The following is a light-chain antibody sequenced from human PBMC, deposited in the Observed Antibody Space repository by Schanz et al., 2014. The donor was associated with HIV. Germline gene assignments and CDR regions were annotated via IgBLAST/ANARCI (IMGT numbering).Light chain of an antibody. CDR3: SSYTSSSTLV. J-gene: IGLJ3*02. V-gene: IGLV2-14*03. CDR2: DVI. Sequence: QSVLTQPPSVSGAPGQRVTISCTGTSSDVGGYNYVSWYQQHPGKAPKLMIYDVINRPSGVSNRFSGSKSGNTASLTISGLQAEDEADYYCSSYTSSSTLVFGGGTKLTVL. CDR1: SSDVGGYNY.